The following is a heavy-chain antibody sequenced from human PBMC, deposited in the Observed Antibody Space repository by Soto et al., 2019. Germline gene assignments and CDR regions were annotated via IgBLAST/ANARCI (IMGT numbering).Heavy chain of an antibody. CDR3: AVDTTMGGPNWFDP. J-gene: IGHJ5*02. D-gene: IGHD5-18*01. V-gene: IGHV4-31*03. Sequence: TLSLTCTVSGGSISRDAYYWSWIRQHPGEGLEWIGYIYYSGSTYYNPSLKSRVSISVDTSRNQFSLKLSSVTAADTAVYYCAVDTTMGGPNWFDPWGQGNLVTVSS. CDR2: IYYSGST. CDR1: GGSISRDAYY.